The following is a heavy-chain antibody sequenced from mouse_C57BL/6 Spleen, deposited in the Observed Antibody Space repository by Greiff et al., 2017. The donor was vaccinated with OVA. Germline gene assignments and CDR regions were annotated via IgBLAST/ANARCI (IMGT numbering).Heavy chain of an antibody. D-gene: IGHD2-1*01. J-gene: IGHJ1*03. Sequence: QVQLQQPGAELVRPGSSVKLSCKASGYTFTSYWMHWVKQRPIQGLEWIGNIDPSDSETHYNQKFKDKATLTVDKSSSTAYMQLSSLTSEDSAVYYCARYGNYERYFDVWGTGTTVTVSS. CDR2: IDPSDSET. CDR3: ARYGNYERYFDV. CDR1: GYTFTSYW. V-gene: IGHV1-52*01.